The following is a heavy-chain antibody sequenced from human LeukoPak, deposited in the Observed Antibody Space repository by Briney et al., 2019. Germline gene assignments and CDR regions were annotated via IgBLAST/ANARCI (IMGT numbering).Heavy chain of an antibody. V-gene: IGHV3-23*01. CDR1: RFTFNSYA. Sequence: GGSLRLSCAASRFTFNSYAMSWVRQAPGKGLEWISGISGSGASTYYADSVTGRFTISRDNSRNTLYLQMNSLRGDDTAVYYCAKDVGKWESLHFFDYWGQGTLVTVSS. CDR3: AKDVGKWESLHFFDY. D-gene: IGHD1-26*01. J-gene: IGHJ4*02. CDR2: ISGSGAST.